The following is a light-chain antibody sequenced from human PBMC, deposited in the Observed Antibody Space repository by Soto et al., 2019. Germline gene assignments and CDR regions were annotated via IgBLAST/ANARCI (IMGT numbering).Light chain of an antibody. CDR1: QRISNY. J-gene: IGKJ3*01. CDR3: QQSYSTPR. Sequence: IRMTQSPSSLSASVGDRVTITCRASQRISNYLNWYQHKPGKAPKLLIYAASSLQSGVPSRFIGSGSGTDFTLTISSLQPEDFATYYCQQSYSTPRFGPGTKVDIK. CDR2: AAS. V-gene: IGKV1-39*01.